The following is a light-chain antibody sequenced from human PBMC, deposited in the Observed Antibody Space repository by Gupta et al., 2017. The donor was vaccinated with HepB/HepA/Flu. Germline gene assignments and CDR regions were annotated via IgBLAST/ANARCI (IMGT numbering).Light chain of an antibody. CDR2: KVS. J-gene: IGKJ1*01. V-gene: IGKV2D-30*01. CDR3: RQGKHLGT. CDR1: QSLVYSDGNTY. Sequence: DVVKTQSPLSRPVTLGQPASISCRSSQSLVYSDGNTYLNWFPQRPGQSPRRLIYKVSKWDSGGPDRFSGSGSGTDFTPKRSRGEGEDVGDYYGRQGKHLGTFGQGTKVEIK.